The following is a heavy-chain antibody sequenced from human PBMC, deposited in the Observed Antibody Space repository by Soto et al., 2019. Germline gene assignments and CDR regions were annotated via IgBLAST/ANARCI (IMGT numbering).Heavy chain of an antibody. Sequence: AASVKVSCKASGYTFTSYAMHWVRQAPGQRLEWMGWINAGNGNTKYSQKFQGRVTITRDTSASTAYMELSSLRSEDTAVYYCARDSSLVTPGVYAAPSDFDYWGQGTLVTVSS. CDR1: GYTFTSYA. D-gene: IGHD2-8*01. J-gene: IGHJ4*02. CDR2: INAGNGNT. V-gene: IGHV1-3*01. CDR3: ARDSSLVTPGVYAAPSDFDY.